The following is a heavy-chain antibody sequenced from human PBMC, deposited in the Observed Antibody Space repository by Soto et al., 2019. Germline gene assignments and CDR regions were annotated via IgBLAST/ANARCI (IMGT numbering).Heavy chain of an antibody. CDR3: ARGATYYDILTGYSPKYYFDY. D-gene: IGHD3-9*01. Sequence: TLSLTCTVSGGSISSGGYYGSWIRQHPGKGLEWIGYIYYSGSTYYNPSLKSRVTISVDTSKNQFSLKLSSVTAADTAVYYCARGATYYDILTGYSPKYYFDYWGQGTLVTVSS. V-gene: IGHV4-31*03. CDR2: IYYSGST. J-gene: IGHJ4*02. CDR1: GGSISSGGYY.